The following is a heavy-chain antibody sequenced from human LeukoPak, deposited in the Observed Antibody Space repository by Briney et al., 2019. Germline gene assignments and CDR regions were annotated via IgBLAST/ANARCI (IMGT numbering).Heavy chain of an antibody. V-gene: IGHV1-2*02. CDR2: INPNSGGT. J-gene: IGHJ5*02. CDR3: ARGGWSLGYCSSSSCLDWFDP. CDR1: GYTFTDYD. Sequence: ASVEVSCKASGYTFTDYDMHWVRQAPGQGLEWMGWINPNSGGTNYAQKFQGRVTMTRDTSISTAYMELSRLRSDDTAVYYCARGGWSLGYCSSSSCLDWFDPWGQGTLVTVSS. D-gene: IGHD2-2*01.